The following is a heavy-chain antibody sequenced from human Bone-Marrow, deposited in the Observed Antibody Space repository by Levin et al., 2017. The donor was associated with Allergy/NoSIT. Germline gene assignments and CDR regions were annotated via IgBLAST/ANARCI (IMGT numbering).Heavy chain of an antibody. CDR3: AKDPNGDYVGAFDS. J-gene: IGHJ3*01. CDR1: GLTFSTYA. CDR2: ITGSGAVT. V-gene: IGHV3-23*01. D-gene: IGHD4-17*01. Sequence: GGSLRLSCAGSGLTFSTYAMTWVRQAPGKGLEWVSAITGSGAVTLYADSVKGRFTISRDTSKNTLYLQMNSLRAEDTALYYCAKDPNGDYVGAFDSWGQGTMVIVSS.